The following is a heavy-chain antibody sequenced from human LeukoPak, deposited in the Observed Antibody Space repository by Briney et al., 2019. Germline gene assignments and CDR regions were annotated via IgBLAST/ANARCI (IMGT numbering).Heavy chain of an antibody. V-gene: IGHV3-21*01. D-gene: IGHD6-19*01. CDR3: ARGLSAGTGVFAFDI. CDR1: GFTFSSYS. Sequence: GGSLRLSCAASGFTFSSYSMNWVRQAPGKGLEWVSSISSSSSYIYYADSVKGRFTISRDNAKNSLYLQMNSLRAEDTAVYYCARGLSAGTGVFAFDIWGQGTMVTVSS. CDR2: ISSSSSYI. J-gene: IGHJ3*02.